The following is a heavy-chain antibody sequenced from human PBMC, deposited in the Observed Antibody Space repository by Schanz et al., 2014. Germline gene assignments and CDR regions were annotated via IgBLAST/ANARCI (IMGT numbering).Heavy chain of an antibody. CDR2: ISGSGGST. D-gene: IGHD3-9*01. Sequence: AQLMESGGGVVQPGTSLILSCSVSGFSLNTYGIHWFRQPAGKGLEWVSAISGSGGSTYYADSVKGRFTISRDNSKNTLYLQMNSLRAEDTAVYYCAKQIHYDILTVTRNWGQGTLVTVSS. CDR3: AKQIHYDILTVTRN. V-gene: IGHV3-23*01. J-gene: IGHJ4*02. CDR1: GFSLNTYG.